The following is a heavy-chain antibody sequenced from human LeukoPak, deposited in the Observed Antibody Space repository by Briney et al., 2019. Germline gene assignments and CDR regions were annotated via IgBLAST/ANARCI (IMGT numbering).Heavy chain of an antibody. CDR1: GYTFTSYY. V-gene: IGHV1-46*01. J-gene: IGHJ6*03. CDR2: INPSGGST. Sequence: ASVKVSCKASGYTFTSYYMHWVRQAPGQGLEWMGIINPSGGSTSYAQKFQGRVTMTRDMSTSTVYMELSSLRSEDTAVYYCARDPSVYYYMDVWGKGTTVTVSS. CDR3: ARDPSVYYYMDV.